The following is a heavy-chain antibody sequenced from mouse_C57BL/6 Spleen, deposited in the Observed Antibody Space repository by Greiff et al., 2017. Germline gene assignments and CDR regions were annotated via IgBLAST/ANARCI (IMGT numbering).Heavy chain of an antibody. Sequence: VQLQQSGAELVRPGASVTLSCKASGYTFTDYEMHWVKQTPVHGLEWIGALDPETGGTAYNQKFKGKAILTADKSSSTAYMELRSLTSEDSAVXYCTRDYGRDYWGQGTTLTVSA. CDR2: LDPETGGT. CDR3: TRDYGRDY. D-gene: IGHD1-1*01. V-gene: IGHV1-15*01. J-gene: IGHJ2*01. CDR1: GYTFTDYE.